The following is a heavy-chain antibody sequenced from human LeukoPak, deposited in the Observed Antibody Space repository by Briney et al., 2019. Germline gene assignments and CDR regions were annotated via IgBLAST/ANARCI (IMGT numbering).Heavy chain of an antibody. CDR2: ISSRSSTI. Sequence: GGSLRLSCAASGFTFSSYSMSWVRQAPGKGLERVSDISSRSSTIYYADSVKGRFTISRDNAKSSLYLQMNSLRAEDTAVYYCARAGITTTGPLFQHWGQGTLVTVSS. J-gene: IGHJ1*01. V-gene: IGHV3-48*01. CDR1: GFTFSSYS. D-gene: IGHD6-13*01. CDR3: ARAGITTTGPLFQH.